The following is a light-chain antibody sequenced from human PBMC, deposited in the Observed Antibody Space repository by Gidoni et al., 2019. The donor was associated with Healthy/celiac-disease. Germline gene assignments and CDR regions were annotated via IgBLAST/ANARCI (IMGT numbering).Light chain of an antibody. CDR2: GAS. J-gene: IGKJ5*01. Sequence: EIVLTQSPGTLSLSPGERATLSCRASQSVSSTYLAWYQQKPGQAPRLLIYGASNRATDIPDRFSGSGSGTDFTLTISRLEPEDFAVYYCQQYASSPPITFXXXTRLEIK. CDR3: QQYASSPPIT. V-gene: IGKV3-20*01. CDR1: QSVSSTY.